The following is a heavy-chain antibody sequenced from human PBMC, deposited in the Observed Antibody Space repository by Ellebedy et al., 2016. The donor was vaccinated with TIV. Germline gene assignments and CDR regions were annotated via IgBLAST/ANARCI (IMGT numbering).Heavy chain of an antibody. Sequence: GGSLRLXXAASGFTFSSYGMHWVRQAPGKGLEWVAVTWSDGTTKYYSDSVKGRFTISRDNSKNTLYLQMNSLRAEDTAVYYCAREIIYGGYYFDYWGQGTLVTVSS. J-gene: IGHJ4*02. CDR1: GFTFSSYG. CDR2: TWSDGTTK. D-gene: IGHD4-23*01. V-gene: IGHV3-33*01. CDR3: AREIIYGGYYFDY.